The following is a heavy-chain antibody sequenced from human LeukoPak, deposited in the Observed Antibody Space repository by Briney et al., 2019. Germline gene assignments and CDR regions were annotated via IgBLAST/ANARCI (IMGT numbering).Heavy chain of an antibody. Sequence: GASVKVSCTVSGYTFTTYYLHWVRQAPGQGLEWMGWINPNGGATNYAKKFQGRVTMTRDTSISTAYMELSRLRSDDTAVYYCARAFIQLWPYFDYWGQGTLVTVSS. CDR1: GYTFTTYY. CDR2: INPNGGAT. J-gene: IGHJ4*02. V-gene: IGHV1-2*02. CDR3: ARAFIQLWPYFDY. D-gene: IGHD5-18*01.